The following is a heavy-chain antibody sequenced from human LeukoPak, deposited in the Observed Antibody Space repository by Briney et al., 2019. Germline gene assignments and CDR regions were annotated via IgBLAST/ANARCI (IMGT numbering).Heavy chain of an antibody. CDR1: GGSFSGYY. CDR3: ARRGVATILFDY. Sequence: SETLSLTCAVYGGSFSGYYWSWIRQPPGKGLEWIGEINHSGSTNYNPSLKSRVTISVDTSKNQFSLKLSSVTAADTAVYYCARRGVATILFDYWGQGTLVTVSS. V-gene: IGHV4-34*01. J-gene: IGHJ4*02. D-gene: IGHD5-12*01. CDR2: INHSGST.